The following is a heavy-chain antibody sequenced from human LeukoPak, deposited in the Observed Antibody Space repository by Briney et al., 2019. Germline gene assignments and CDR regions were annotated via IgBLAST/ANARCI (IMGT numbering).Heavy chain of an antibody. V-gene: IGHV3-30-3*01. D-gene: IGHD5-18*01. Sequence: GGSLRLSCAASGFTFSSYAMHWVRQAPAKGLEWVTLMSYDGSNKYYTDFVKGRFTFSRDNSKDSLYLQMNSLRAEDTAVYYCARSTPAYSYGVDYWGQGTLVTVSS. CDR1: GFTFSSYA. J-gene: IGHJ4*02. CDR2: MSYDGSNK. CDR3: ARSTPAYSYGVDY.